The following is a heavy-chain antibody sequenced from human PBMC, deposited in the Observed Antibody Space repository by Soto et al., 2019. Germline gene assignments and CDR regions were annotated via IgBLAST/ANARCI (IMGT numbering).Heavy chain of an antibody. CDR3: ARANTIRPYYYNMDV. CDR2: INPNSGGT. V-gene: IGHV1-2*04. J-gene: IGHJ6*02. Sequence: ASVKVSCKASGFTFTGYYIHGVRQAPGQGLEWLGWINPNSGGTSYAQKFQAWITMTRDTSINTAYMELSRLRSDDTAVYYCARANTIRPYYYNMDVWGQGTTVTVSS. D-gene: IGHD3-3*01. CDR1: GFTFTGYY.